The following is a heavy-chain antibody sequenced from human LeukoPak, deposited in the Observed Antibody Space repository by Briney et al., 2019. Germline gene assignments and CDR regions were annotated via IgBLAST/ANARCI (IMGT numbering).Heavy chain of an antibody. J-gene: IGHJ6*02. CDR3: AINYGSGSYYYYYGMDV. V-gene: IGHV5-51*01. CDR1: GYSFTSYW. CDR2: IYPGDSDT. D-gene: IGHD3-10*01. Sequence: GESLKISCKASGYSFTSYWIGWVRQMPGKGLEWMGIIYPGDSDTRYSPSFQGQVTISADKSISTAYLQWNSLKASDTAMYYCAINYGSGSYYYYYGMDVWGQGTTVTVSS.